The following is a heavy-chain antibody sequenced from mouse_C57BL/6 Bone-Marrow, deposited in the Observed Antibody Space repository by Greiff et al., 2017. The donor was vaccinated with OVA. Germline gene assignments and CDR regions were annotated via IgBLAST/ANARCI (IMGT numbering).Heavy chain of an antibody. CDR1: GYSFTDYN. CDR2: INPNYGTT. CDR3: ASSTMITEIVRHYFDY. D-gene: IGHD2-4*01. Sequence: VQLQQSGPELVKPGASVKISCKASGYSFTDYNMNWVKQSNGKSLEWIGVINPNYGTTSYNQKFKGKATLTVDQSSSTAYMQLNSLTSEDSAVYYCASSTMITEIVRHYFDYWGQGTTLTVSS. V-gene: IGHV1-39*01. J-gene: IGHJ2*01.